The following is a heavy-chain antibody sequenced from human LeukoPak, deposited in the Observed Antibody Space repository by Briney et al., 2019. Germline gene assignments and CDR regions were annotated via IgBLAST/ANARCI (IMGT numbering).Heavy chain of an antibody. V-gene: IGHV4-39*01. CDR2: IYYSGST. J-gene: IGHJ4*02. CDR3: ARVLGRGGYAYFDY. D-gene: IGHD5-12*01. CDR1: GGSISSSSYY. Sequence: PSETLPLTCTVSGGSISSSSYYWGWIRQPPGKGLEWIGSIYYSGSTYYNPSLKSRVTISVDTSKNQFSLKLSSVTAADTAVYYCARVLGRGGYAYFDYWGQGTLVTVSS.